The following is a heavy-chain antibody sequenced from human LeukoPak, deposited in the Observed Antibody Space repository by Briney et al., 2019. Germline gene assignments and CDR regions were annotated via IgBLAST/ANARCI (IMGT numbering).Heavy chain of an antibody. CDR3: ARQWLKVFDP. Sequence: GGSLRLSCAASGFTFSSYSMNWVRQAPGKGLEWVSSIGSSSSYIYYADSVKGRLTISRDNAKNSLYLQMNSLRAEDTAVYYCARQWLKVFDPWGQGTLVTVSS. D-gene: IGHD6-19*01. V-gene: IGHV3-21*01. CDR2: IGSSSSYI. J-gene: IGHJ5*02. CDR1: GFTFSSYS.